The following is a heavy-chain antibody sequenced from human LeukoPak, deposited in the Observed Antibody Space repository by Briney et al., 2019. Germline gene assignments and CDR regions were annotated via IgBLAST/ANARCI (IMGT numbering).Heavy chain of an antibody. V-gene: IGHV3-23*01. CDR3: AKGSYYDSSGSFYFDY. CDR1: GFTFSSYA. Sequence: GGSSRLSCAASGFTFSSYAMSWVRQAPGKGLEWVSGISGSGDNTYYADSVKGRFTISRDNSKNTLYVQVNSLGTEDTAAYYCAKGSYYDSSGSFYFDYWGQGTLVTVSS. J-gene: IGHJ4*02. CDR2: ISGSGDNT. D-gene: IGHD3-22*01.